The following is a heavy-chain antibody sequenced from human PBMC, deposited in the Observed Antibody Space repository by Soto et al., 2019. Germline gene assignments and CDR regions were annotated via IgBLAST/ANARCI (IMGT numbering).Heavy chain of an antibody. CDR3: ARAPYSSSSPFDY. CDR1: GGSISSYY. CDR2: IYYSGST. V-gene: IGHV4-59*01. Sequence: PLETLSLTCTVSGGSISSYYWSWIRQPPGKGLEWIGYIYYSGSTNYNPSLKSRVTISVDTSKNQFSLKLSSVTAADTAVYYCARAPYSSSSPFDYWGQGTLVTVSS. J-gene: IGHJ4*02. D-gene: IGHD6-6*01.